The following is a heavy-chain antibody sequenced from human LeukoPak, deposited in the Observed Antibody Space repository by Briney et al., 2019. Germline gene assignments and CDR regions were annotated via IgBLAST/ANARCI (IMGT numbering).Heavy chain of an antibody. V-gene: IGHV3-7*01. D-gene: IGHD3-10*01. Sequence: GGSLRLSCAASGFIVSNYCVMWVRQASGKGLEWVATMNADENQKLYADSMEGRYTISRDNGKNSLYLQIDSLRVDDTAVYYCAGGVGWHFALWGRGTLVTVSS. CDR1: GFIVSNYC. J-gene: IGHJ2*01. CDR3: AGGVGWHFAL. CDR2: MNADENQK.